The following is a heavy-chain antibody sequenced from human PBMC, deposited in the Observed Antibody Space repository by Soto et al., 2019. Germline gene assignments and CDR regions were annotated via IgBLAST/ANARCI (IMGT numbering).Heavy chain of an antibody. V-gene: IGHV4-59*12. CDR2: IYYSGIA. D-gene: IGHD6-13*01. CDR1: GGSSISYY. CDR3: ARARSPDSSSWLLDY. Sequence: ETLSLTCTVSGGSSISYYWSWIRQPPGKGLEWIGYIYYSGIANYNPSLKSRVTISVDTSKNTLFLQMNSLTAEDTAVYYCARARSPDSSSWLLDYWGQGTLVTVSS. J-gene: IGHJ4*02.